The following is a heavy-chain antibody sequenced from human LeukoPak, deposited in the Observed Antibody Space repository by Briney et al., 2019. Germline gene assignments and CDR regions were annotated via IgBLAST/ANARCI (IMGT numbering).Heavy chain of an antibody. V-gene: IGHV4-39*02. Sequence: KTSETLSLTCTVSGGSISSSTYYWDWIRQPPGKGLEWIGSISYSGSTYYNSSLESRVTISVDTSKNHFSLKLRSVTAADTAVYYCASGEYNSGIPPFDYWGQGTLVTVSS. CDR1: GGSISSSTYY. D-gene: IGHD5-18*01. J-gene: IGHJ4*02. CDR3: ASGEYNSGIPPFDY. CDR2: ISYSGST.